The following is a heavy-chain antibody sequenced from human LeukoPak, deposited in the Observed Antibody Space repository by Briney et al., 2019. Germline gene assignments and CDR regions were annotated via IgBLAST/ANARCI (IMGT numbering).Heavy chain of an antibody. Sequence: PGGSLRLSCAASGFTFSSYAMSWVRQAPGKGLEWVSAISGSGGSTYYADSVKGRFTISRDNSKNTLYLQMNSLRAEDTAVYYCAKVRAIVVVIATFDYWGQGTLVTVSS. J-gene: IGHJ4*02. CDR1: GFTFSSYA. V-gene: IGHV3-23*01. CDR2: ISGSGGST. CDR3: AKVRAIVVVIATFDY. D-gene: IGHD2-21*01.